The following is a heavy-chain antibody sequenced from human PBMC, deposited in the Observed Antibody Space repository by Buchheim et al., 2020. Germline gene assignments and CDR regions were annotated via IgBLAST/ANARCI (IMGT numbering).Heavy chain of an antibody. V-gene: IGHV3-7*01. CDR2: IKPDGSEK. CDR3: ARDRAGYCQTE. Sequence: EVQLEESGGDLVQPGGSLRLSCAASGFTFSDFWMAWVRQAPETGLEWVASIKPDGSEKYYVDSVKGRFTISRDTAKNLVFLQMNSLRNEDTAVYFCARDRAGYCQTEWGQGT. J-gene: IGHJ4*02. CDR1: GFTFSDFW. D-gene: IGHD3-9*01.